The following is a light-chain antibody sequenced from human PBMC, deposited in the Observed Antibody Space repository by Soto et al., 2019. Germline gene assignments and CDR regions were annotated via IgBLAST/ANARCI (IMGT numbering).Light chain of an antibody. J-gene: IGKJ4*01. CDR3: QQYASSPLT. CDR1: QTVGRNY. CDR2: GAS. Sequence: EIVLTQSPGTLSLSPGERATLSCRASQTVGRNYLAWYQQKPGQAPRLLIYGASNRATGIPDKFSGSGSGTDFTLTVNRVEPEDFAVYYCQQYASSPLTFGGGTKVECK. V-gene: IGKV3-20*01.